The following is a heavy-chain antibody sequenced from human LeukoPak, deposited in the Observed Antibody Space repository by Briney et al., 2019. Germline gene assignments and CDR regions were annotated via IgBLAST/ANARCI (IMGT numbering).Heavy chain of an antibody. D-gene: IGHD1-26*01. J-gene: IGHJ4*02. CDR2: SSGGSNYI. CDR3: ARDLYSGSYYGVNY. CDR1: GFTFSSFS. V-gene: IGHV3-21*01. Sequence: GGSLRLSCAASGFTFSSFSMNWVRQAPGKGLEWVSSSSGGSNYIYYADSLKGRFTISRDNAKNSLDLQMNSLRAEDTAVYYCARDLYSGSYYGVNYWGQGTLVTVSS.